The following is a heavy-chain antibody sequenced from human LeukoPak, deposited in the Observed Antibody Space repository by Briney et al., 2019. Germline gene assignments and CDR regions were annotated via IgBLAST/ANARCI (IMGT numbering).Heavy chain of an antibody. D-gene: IGHD3/OR15-3a*01. J-gene: IGHJ4*02. CDR1: GFTFNTYW. CDR2: INPEGITS. Sequence: GGAQRLSCAASGFTFNTYWMHWVRQAPGKGLVWVSDINPEGITSNYADSVRGRFTISRDNAQNTLYLQMDGLRAEDTGIYCCVFFYTGLKIPYWGQGALVTVS. V-gene: IGHV3-74*01. CDR3: VFFYTGLKIPY.